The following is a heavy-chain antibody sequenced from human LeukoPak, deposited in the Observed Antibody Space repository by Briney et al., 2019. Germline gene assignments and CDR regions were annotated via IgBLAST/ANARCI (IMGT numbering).Heavy chain of an antibody. CDR2: ILYSGST. D-gene: IGHD3-22*01. CDR3: ARHYYDSSGYRRDYYFDY. Sequence: SETLSLPCTVSGVSITSSSDYWGWIRQPPGKGLEWIGSILYSGSTYYNPSLESRLTMSIDTSKNQFSLKLSSVTAADTAAYYCARHYYDSSGYRRDYYFDYWGQGTLVTVSS. J-gene: IGHJ4*02. V-gene: IGHV4-39*01. CDR1: GVSITSSSDY.